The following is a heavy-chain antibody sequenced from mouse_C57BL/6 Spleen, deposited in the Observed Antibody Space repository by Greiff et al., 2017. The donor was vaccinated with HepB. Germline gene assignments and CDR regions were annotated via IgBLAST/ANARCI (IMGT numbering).Heavy chain of an antibody. D-gene: IGHD4-1*01. V-gene: IGHV1-55*01. CDR3: ARRTGTHYYFDY. J-gene: IGHJ2*01. Sequence: QVQLQQPGAELVKPGASVKMSCKASGYTFTSYWITWVKQRPGQGLEWIGDIYPGSGSTNYNEKFKSKATLTVDTSSSTAYMQLSSLTSEDSAVYYCARRTGTHYYFDYWGQGTTLTVSS. CDR2: IYPGSGST. CDR1: GYTFTSYW.